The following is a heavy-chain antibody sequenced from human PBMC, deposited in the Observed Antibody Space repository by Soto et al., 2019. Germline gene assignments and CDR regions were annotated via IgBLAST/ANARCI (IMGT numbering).Heavy chain of an antibody. D-gene: IGHD2-21*02. CDR2: IGASGDIT. CDR3: AKDDFTDRGDDYFDY. Sequence: PGGSLRLSCAASGFSFTNFAMSWVRQAPGKGLEWVAGIGASGDITWYADSVKGRLSISRDNSKNTLYLQPNSLRFEDTAVCYCAKDDFTDRGDDYFDYWGPGTLVTVSS. J-gene: IGHJ4*02. V-gene: IGHV3-23*01. CDR1: GFSFTNFA.